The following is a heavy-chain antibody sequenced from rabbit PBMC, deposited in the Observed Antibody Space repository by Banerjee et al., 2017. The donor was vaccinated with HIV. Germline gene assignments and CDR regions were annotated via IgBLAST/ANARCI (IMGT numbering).Heavy chain of an antibody. CDR1: GIDYSSYYY. J-gene: IGHJ6*01. Sequence: QSLEESGGDLVKPGASLTLTCTASGIDYSSYYYMIWVRQAPGKGLEWIGYINTGSTATYYASWAKGRFTISKTSSTVTLQMTSLTAADTATYFCARDLAGVIGWNFGLWGPGTLVTVS. V-gene: IGHV1S40*01. CDR2: INTGSTAT. CDR3: ARDLAGVIGWNFGL. D-gene: IGHD4-1*01.